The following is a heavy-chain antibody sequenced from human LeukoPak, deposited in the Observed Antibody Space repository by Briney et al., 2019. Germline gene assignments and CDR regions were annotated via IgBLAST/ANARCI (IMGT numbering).Heavy chain of an antibody. J-gene: IGHJ4*02. CDR1: GGSISSYY. CDR2: IYYSGST. V-gene: IGHV4-59*01. CDR3: ARGRAPGYSSSWYFDY. D-gene: IGHD6-13*01. Sequence: PSETLSLTCTVSGGSISSYYWSWIRQPPGKGLEWIGYIYYSGSTNYNPSLKSRVTISVDTSKNQFSLRLSSVTAADTAVYYCARGRAPGYSSSWYFDYWGQGTPATVSS.